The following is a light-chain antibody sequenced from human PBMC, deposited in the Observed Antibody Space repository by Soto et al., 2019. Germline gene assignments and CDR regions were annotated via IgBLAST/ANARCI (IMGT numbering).Light chain of an antibody. V-gene: IGKV3-11*01. CDR3: QQRANWPLT. Sequence: EIVMTQSPATLSASPGERATLSCRASQSVSSNLAWYQQKPGQAPRLLIYDTSNRATGIPARFSGSGSGTDFTLIISSLEPEDFAVYYCQQRANWPLTFGGGTKVDIK. J-gene: IGKJ4*01. CDR1: QSVSSN. CDR2: DTS.